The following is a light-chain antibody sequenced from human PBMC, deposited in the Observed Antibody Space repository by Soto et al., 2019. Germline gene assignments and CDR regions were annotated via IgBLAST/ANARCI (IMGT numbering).Light chain of an antibody. CDR1: SSNIGSNT. CDR2: SNN. Sequence: QAVVTQPPSASGTPGQRVTLSCSGSSSNIGSNTVNWYQQLPGTAPKLLIYSNNQRPSGVPDRFSGSKSGTSASLAISGLQYEDEADYYCAAWDDSLNGYVFGTGTKLTVL. CDR3: AAWDDSLNGYV. J-gene: IGLJ1*01. V-gene: IGLV1-44*01.